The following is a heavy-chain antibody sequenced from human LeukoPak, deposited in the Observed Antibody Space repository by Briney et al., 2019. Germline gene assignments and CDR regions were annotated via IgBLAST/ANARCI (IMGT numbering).Heavy chain of an antibody. J-gene: IGHJ6*03. V-gene: IGHV1-18*01. D-gene: IGHD2-15*01. CDR2: ISAYNGNI. CDR1: GYTFSNYG. CDR3: ASGGSDYYYYMDV. Sequence: ASVKVSCKASGYTFSNYGISWVRQAPGQGLEWMGWISAYNGNINYAQKFQGRVTMTRDTSISTAYMELSRLRSDDTAVYYCASGGSDYYYYMDVWGKGTTVTVSS.